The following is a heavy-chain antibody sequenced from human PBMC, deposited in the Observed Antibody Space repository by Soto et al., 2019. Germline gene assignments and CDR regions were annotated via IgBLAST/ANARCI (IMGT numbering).Heavy chain of an antibody. J-gene: IGHJ4*02. Sequence: EVQLLESGGGLVQPGGSLRLSCAASGSTFATYTMSWVRQTPGKGLEWVSAITGSDGRTYYADSVKGRFTISRDNSKNTLYLQMNSLGAEDTAVYYCAKNSAATIRVGFDYWGQGTLVTVSS. CDR2: ITGSDGRT. V-gene: IGHV3-23*01. CDR1: GSTFATYT. D-gene: IGHD5-12*01. CDR3: AKNSAATIRVGFDY.